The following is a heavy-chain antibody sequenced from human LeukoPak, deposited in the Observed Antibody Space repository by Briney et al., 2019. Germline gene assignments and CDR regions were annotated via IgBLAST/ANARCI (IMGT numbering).Heavy chain of an antibody. Sequence: PGGSLRLSCVASGFIFTSFGMNWVRQAPGEGLEWVSSITHGGQIYYADSVKGRFTISRDNTKNSVYLQMDNLRDDDTGVYFCARDDRYGSGTLGKKFDHWGQGTLVSVSS. CDR1: GFIFTSFG. CDR2: ITHGGQI. D-gene: IGHD3-10*01. J-gene: IGHJ5*02. CDR3: ARDDRYGSGTLGKKFDH. V-gene: IGHV3-21*01.